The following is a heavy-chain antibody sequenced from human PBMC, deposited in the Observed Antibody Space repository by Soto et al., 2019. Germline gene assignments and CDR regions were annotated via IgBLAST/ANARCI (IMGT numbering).Heavy chain of an antibody. Sequence: ASVKVSCKASGYTFTSYGISWVRQAPEQGLEWMGWISAYNGNTNYAQKLQGRVTMTTDTSTSTAYMELRSLRSDDTAVYYCARGVRSGPYYYYYYMDVWGKGTTVTVSS. CDR3: ARGVRSGPYYYYYYMDV. D-gene: IGHD4-17*01. J-gene: IGHJ6*03. V-gene: IGHV1-18*01. CDR2: ISAYNGNT. CDR1: GYTFTSYG.